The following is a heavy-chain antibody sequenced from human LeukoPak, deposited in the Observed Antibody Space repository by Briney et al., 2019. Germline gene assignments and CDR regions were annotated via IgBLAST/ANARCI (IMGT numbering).Heavy chain of an antibody. Sequence: PGGSLRLSCAASGFTFSSHLMHWVRQAPGKGLVWVSRISSGGTYTNYADSVRGRFTISRDNAKNTLYLQMNSLRAEDTAVYYCARGPGSSGGCYVGDFWGQGTLVTVSS. CDR1: GFTFSSHL. CDR2: ISSGGTYT. J-gene: IGHJ4*02. D-gene: IGHD1-26*01. V-gene: IGHV3-74*01. CDR3: ARGPGSSGGCYVGDF.